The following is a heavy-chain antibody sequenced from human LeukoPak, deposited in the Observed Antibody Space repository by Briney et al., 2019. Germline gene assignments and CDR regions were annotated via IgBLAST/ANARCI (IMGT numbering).Heavy chain of an antibody. CDR2: IYYSGST. J-gene: IGHJ4*02. Sequence: SETLSLTCTVSGGSISSGGYYWSWIRQHPGKGLEWIGYIYYSGSTYYNPSLKSRVTISVDTSKTQFSLKLSSVTAADTAVYYCARGSSGYTGAFDYWGQGTLVTVSS. CDR3: ARGSSGYTGAFDY. D-gene: IGHD3-22*01. V-gene: IGHV4-31*03. CDR1: GGSISSGGYY.